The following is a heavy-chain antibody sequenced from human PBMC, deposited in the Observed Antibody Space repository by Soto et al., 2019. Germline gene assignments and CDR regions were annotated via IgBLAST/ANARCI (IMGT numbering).Heavy chain of an antibody. V-gene: IGHV6-1*01. D-gene: IGHD1-26*01. J-gene: IGHJ4*01. CDR2: TYYRSKWYY. CDR3: ARGEQYSGRIFDY. Sequence: SQTLSLTCAITGDSVSSNSAGWSWVRQSPSRGLEWLGRTYYRSKWYYEYAVSVRGRITINPDTSKNQYSLQLNSVTSEDTAVYFCARGEQYSGRIFDYWGQGTLVTV. CDR1: GDSVSSNSAG.